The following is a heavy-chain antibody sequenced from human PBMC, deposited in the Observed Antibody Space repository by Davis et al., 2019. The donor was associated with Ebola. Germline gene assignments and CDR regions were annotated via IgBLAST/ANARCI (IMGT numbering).Heavy chain of an antibody. J-gene: IGHJ4*02. V-gene: IGHV3-11*04. CDR3: ARERWLSSYYFDY. CDR1: GFTFSDYY. CDR2: ISSSGSTI. D-gene: IGHD5-24*01. Sequence: GGSLRLSCAASGFTFSDYYMSWIRQAPGKGLEWVSYISSSGSTIYYADSVKGRFTISRDNAKNSLYLQMNSLRAEDTAVYYCARERWLSSYYFDYWGQGTLVTVSS.